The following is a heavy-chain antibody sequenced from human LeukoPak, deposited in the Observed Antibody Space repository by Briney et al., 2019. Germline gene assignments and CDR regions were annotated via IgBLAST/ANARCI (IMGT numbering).Heavy chain of an antibody. D-gene: IGHD5-24*01. J-gene: IGHJ4*02. CDR3: ATKGRDGYKSPDYFDY. V-gene: IGHV1-69*05. Sequence: ASVKVSCKASGGTFSSYAISWVRQAPGQGLEWMGGIIPIFGTANYAQKFQGRVTITTDESTSTAYMELSSLRSEDTAVYYCATKGRDGYKSPDYFDYWGQGTLVTVSS. CDR2: IIPIFGTA. CDR1: GGTFSSYA.